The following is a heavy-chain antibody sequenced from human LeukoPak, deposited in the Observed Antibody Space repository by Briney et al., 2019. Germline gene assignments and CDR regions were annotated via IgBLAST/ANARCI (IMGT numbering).Heavy chain of an antibody. CDR2: IYHSGRT. Sequence: SETLSLTCTVSGYSISSGYYWGWIRQPPGKGLEWIGSIYHSGRTFYNPSLKSRVTISVDTSKNQFSLKLSSVTAADTAVYYCARDGWGLLDYYYYYYMDVWGKGTTVTVSS. D-gene: IGHD1-26*01. J-gene: IGHJ6*03. CDR3: ARDGWGLLDYYYYYYMDV. CDR1: GYSISSGYY. V-gene: IGHV4-38-2*02.